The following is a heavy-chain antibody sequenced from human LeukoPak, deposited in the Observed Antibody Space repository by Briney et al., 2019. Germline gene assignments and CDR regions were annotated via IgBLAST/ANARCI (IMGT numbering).Heavy chain of an antibody. D-gene: IGHD5-18*01. V-gene: IGHV4-59*01. CDR2: LYDTEST. CDR3: AREGGGGYSYVGIDY. J-gene: IGHJ4*02. Sequence: SETLSLTCTVSGDSIGTYYWSWIRQPPGKGLEWIGYLYDTESTNYNPSLKSRVTISVDRSKNQFSLKLSSVTAADTALYYCAREGGGGYSYVGIDYWGQGTLVTVSS. CDR1: GDSIGTYY.